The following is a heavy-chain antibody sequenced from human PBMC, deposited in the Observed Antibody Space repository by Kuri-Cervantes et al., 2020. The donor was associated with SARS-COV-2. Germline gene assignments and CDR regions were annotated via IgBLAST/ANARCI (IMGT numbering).Heavy chain of an antibody. CDR3: ARAGTVDTAMARGYYYGTDV. Sequence: SETLSLTCVVSRGSISNGGHYWGWVRQPPGKGLEWIGSINYSGSTFYSPNLKSRVTISVDTSKNQFSLKLSSVTAADTAVYYCARAGTVDTAMARGYYYGTDVWGQGTTVTVSS. CDR2: INYSGST. CDR1: RGSISNGGHY. V-gene: IGHV4-39*07. D-gene: IGHD5-18*01. J-gene: IGHJ6*02.